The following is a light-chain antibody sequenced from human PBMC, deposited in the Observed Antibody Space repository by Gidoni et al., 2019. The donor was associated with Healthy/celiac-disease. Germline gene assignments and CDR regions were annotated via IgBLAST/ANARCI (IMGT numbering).Light chain of an antibody. CDR3: QQYYSTPPT. CDR1: QSVLYSSNNKNY. Sequence: DILMTQSPYPLAWSLGERATINCKSSQSVLYSSNNKNYLAWYQQKPGQPPKLLIYWASTRESGVPDRFSGSGSGTDFTLTISSLQAEDVAVYYCQQYYSTPPTFGGGTKVEIK. CDR2: WAS. V-gene: IGKV4-1*01. J-gene: IGKJ4*01.